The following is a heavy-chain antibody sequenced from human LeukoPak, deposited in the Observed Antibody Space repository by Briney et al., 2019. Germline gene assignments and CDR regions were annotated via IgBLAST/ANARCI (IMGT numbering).Heavy chain of an antibody. CDR2: IYPGDSDT. D-gene: IGHD3-22*01. CDR1: GYSFTSYW. V-gene: IGHV5-51*01. CDR3: ARPPKYYYDSSGPFDI. J-gene: IGHJ3*02. Sequence: GESLKISCTGSGYSFTSYWIGWVRQMPGKGLEWMGIIYPGDSDTRYSPSFQGQVTISADKSISTAYLQWSSLKASDTAMYYCARPPKYYYDSSGPFDIWGQGTMVTVSS.